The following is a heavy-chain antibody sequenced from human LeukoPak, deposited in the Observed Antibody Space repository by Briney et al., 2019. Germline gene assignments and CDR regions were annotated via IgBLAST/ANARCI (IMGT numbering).Heavy chain of an antibody. CDR3: AKGPKSLVMIQLNNWFDP. J-gene: IGHJ5*02. CDR2: ISGSGGST. V-gene: IGHV3-23*01. D-gene: IGHD5-18*01. Sequence: HPGGSLRLSCAASGFTFSSYAMSWVRQAPGKGLEWASAISGSGGSTYYADSVKGRFTISRDNSKNTLYLQMNSLRAEDTAVYYCAKGPKSLVMIQLNNWFDPWGQGTLVTVSS. CDR1: GFTFSSYA.